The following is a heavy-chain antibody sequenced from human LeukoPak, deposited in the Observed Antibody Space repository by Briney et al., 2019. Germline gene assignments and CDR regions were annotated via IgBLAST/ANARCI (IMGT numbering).Heavy chain of an antibody. J-gene: IGHJ3*02. CDR2: IYTSGST. D-gene: IGHD3-22*01. Sequence: SETLCLTCTVSGGSISSGSYYWSWIRQPAGKGLEWIGRIYTSGSTNYNPSLKSRVTISVDTSKNQFSLKLSSVTAADTAVYYCARVKYAFDIWGQGTMVTVSS. V-gene: IGHV4-61*02. CDR3: ARVKYAFDI. CDR1: GGSISSGSYY.